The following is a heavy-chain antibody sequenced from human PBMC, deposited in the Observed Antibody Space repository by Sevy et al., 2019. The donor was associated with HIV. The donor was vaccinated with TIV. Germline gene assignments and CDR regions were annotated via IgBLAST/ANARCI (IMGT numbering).Heavy chain of an antibody. CDR3: ARLDPSGPRDY. D-gene: IGHD5-12*01. Sequence: SETLSLTCTVSGDSFSGTDYSWGWIRQPPGKGLEWIGNIHYKGTTYYNPSLKSRVTVSVDTSKNQFSLRLSSVSAADTAVYYCARLDPSGPRDYWGQGTLVTVSS. CDR1: GDSFSGTDYS. J-gene: IGHJ4*02. V-gene: IGHV4-39*01. CDR2: IHYKGTT.